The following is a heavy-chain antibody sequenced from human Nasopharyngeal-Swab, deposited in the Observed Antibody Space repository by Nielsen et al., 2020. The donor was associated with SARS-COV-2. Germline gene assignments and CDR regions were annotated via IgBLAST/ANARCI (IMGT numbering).Heavy chain of an antibody. J-gene: IGHJ4*02. CDR3: AKDRAIYGGYGLGLN. Sequence: GGSLRLSCAASGFTFSSYGMHWVRQAPGKGLEWVAVISYDGSNKYYADSVKGRFTISRDNSKNTLYLQMNSLRAEDTAVYYCAKDRAIYGGYGLGLNWGQGTLVTVSS. CDR2: ISYDGSNK. V-gene: IGHV3-30*18. D-gene: IGHD4-17*01. CDR1: GFTFSSYG.